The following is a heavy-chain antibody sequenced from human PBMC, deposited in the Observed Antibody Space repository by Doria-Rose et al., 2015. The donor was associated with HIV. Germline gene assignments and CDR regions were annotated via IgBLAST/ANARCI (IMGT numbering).Heavy chain of an antibody. CDR3: ARDHYDSGGYYRD. V-gene: IGHV3-21*03. CDR2: ISSSSEYI. D-gene: IGHD3-22*01. Sequence: PGGSLRLSCAASGFTFSRYSLNCFRQAPGKGLEWVSSISSSSEYIYYVDSVQGRFTISRDNAKNSVYLQMNSLRTEDTAVYYCARDHYDSGGYYRDWGQGTRGIVSA. CDR1: GFTFSRYS. J-gene: IGHJ4*02.